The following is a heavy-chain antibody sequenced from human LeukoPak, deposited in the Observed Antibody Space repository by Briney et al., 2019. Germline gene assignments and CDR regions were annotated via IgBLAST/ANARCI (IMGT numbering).Heavy chain of an antibody. Sequence: ASVKVSCKASGYTFTSYDINWVRQATGQGLEWMGWMNPNSGNTGYAQKFQGRVTITRNTSISTAYMELSSLRSEDTAVYYCARYKAARYTRINYDYWGQGTLVTVSS. V-gene: IGHV1-8*03. CDR1: GYTFTSYD. CDR2: MNPNSGNT. CDR3: ARYKAARYTRINYDY. J-gene: IGHJ4*02. D-gene: IGHD6-6*01.